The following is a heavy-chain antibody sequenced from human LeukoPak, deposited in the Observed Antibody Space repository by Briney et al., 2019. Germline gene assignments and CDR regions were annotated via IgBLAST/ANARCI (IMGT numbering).Heavy chain of an antibody. J-gene: IGHJ4*02. CDR1: GFTFRSYW. D-gene: IGHD6-25*01. CDR2: ISGSGGST. CDR3: AKDPKESPALDY. Sequence: GGSLRLSCAASGFTFRSYWMSWFRQAPGKGLEWVSAISGSGGSTYYADSVKGRFTISRDNSKNTLYLQMNSLRAEDTAVYYCAKDPKESPALDYWGQGTLVTVSS. V-gene: IGHV3-23*01.